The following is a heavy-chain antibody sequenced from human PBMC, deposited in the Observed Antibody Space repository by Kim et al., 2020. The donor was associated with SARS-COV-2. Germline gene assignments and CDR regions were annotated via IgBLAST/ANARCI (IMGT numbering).Heavy chain of an antibody. CDR2: IWYDGSNK. D-gene: IGHD5-18*01. CDR3: AREGYSYGYLIDY. CDR1: GFTFSSYG. J-gene: IGHJ4*02. V-gene: IGHV3-33*01. Sequence: GGSLRLSCAASGFTFSSYGMHWVRQAPGKGLEWVAVIWYDGSNKYYADSVKGRFTISRDNSKNTLYLQMNSLRAEDTAVYYCAREGYSYGYLIDYWGQGTLVTVSS.